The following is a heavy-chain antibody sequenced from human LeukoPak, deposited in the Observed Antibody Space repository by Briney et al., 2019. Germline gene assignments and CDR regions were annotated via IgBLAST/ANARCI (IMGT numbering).Heavy chain of an antibody. CDR2: INPSAGST. CDR3: ARGGSGWYSGY. V-gene: IGHV1-46*03. D-gene: IGHD6-19*01. J-gene: IGHJ4*02. CDR1: GYTFSSYY. Sequence: ASVKVSCKASGYTFSSYYIHWVRQAPGQGLEWMGIINPSAGSTTYAQKFQGRVTMTRDTSTSTVYMELSSLRSDDTAVFYCARGGSGWYSGYWGQGTLVTVSS.